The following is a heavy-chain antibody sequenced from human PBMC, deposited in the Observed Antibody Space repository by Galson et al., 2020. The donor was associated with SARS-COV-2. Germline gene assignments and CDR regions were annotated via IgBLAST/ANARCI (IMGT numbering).Heavy chain of an antibody. CDR3: ATGPQQLVNWFDP. J-gene: IGHJ5*02. V-gene: IGHV1-24*01. CDR1: GYTLTELS. D-gene: IGHD6-13*01. Sequence: GASVKVPCKVSGYTLTELSMHWVRQAPGKGLEWMGGFDPEDGETIYAQKFQGRVTMTEDTSTDKAYMELSSLRSEDTAVYYCATGPQQLVNWFDPWGKGTLVTVSS. CDR2: FDPEDGET.